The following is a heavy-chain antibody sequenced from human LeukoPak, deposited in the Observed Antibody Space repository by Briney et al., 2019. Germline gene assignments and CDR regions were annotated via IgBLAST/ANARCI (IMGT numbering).Heavy chain of an antibody. CDR1: GGSISSSSYY. CDR2: IYYSGST. V-gene: IGHV4-39*07. D-gene: IGHD6-6*01. J-gene: IGHJ4*02. Sequence: PSETLSLTCTVSGGSISSSSYYWGWIRQPPGKGLEWIGSIYYSGSTNYNPSLKSRVTISVDTSKNQFSLKLSSVTAADTAVYYCARTDEYSSHYFDYWGQGTLVTVSS. CDR3: ARTDEYSSHYFDY.